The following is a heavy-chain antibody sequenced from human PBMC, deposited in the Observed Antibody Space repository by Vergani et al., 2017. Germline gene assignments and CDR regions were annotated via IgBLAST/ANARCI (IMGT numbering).Heavy chain of an antibody. CDR1: GFTFSSYA. V-gene: IGHV3-30*07. D-gene: IGHD5-12*01. CDR3: ARGVAMDIDY. CDR2: ISYDGSNK. Sequence: QVQLVESGGGVVQPGRSLRLSCAASGFTFSSYAMHWVRQAPGKGLEWVAVISYDGSNKYYADSVKGRFTVSRDNSKNTLYLQMNSLRAEDTAVYYCARGVAMDIDYWGQGTLVTVSS. J-gene: IGHJ4*02.